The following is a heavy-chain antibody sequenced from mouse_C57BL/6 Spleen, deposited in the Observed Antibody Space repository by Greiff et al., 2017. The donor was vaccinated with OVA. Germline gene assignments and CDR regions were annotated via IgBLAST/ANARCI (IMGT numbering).Heavy chain of an antibody. D-gene: IGHD2-3*01. CDR1: GYAFSSSW. V-gene: IGHV1-82*01. CDR3: ARGDGYYSFAY. CDR2: IYPGDGDT. J-gene: IGHJ3*01. Sequence: VLLQQSGPELVKPGASVKISCKASGYAFSSSWMNWVKQRPGKGLEWIGRIYPGDGDTNYNGKFKGKATLTADKSSSTAYMQLSSLTSEDSAVYFCARGDGYYSFAYWGQGTLVTVSA.